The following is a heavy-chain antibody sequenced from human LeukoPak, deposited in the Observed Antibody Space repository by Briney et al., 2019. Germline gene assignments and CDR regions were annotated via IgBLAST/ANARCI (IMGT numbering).Heavy chain of an antibody. J-gene: IGHJ4*02. V-gene: IGHV4-4*02. CDR1: GGSIGGTNW. Sequence: PSETLSLTCGVSGGSIGGTNWWSWVRQPPGQGLEWIGEISLRGLTNYNPSLRSRLTMSLDESKNQVSLNLTSVTAADTAVYYCSRESGPFSPFGFWGQGTLVSVHS. CDR3: SRESGPFSPFGF. D-gene: IGHD1-26*01. CDR2: ISLRGLT.